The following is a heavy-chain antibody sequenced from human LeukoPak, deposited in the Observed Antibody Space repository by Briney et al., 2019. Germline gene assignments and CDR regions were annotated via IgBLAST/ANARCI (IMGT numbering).Heavy chain of an antibody. Sequence: SETLSLTCTVSGGSISSYYWSWIRQPAGKGLEWIGRIYTSGSTNYNPSLKGRVTMSVDTSKNQFSLKLSSVTAADTAVYYCARGPYSSGWYGGGHWFDPWGQGTLVTVSS. CDR2: IYTSGST. D-gene: IGHD6-19*01. J-gene: IGHJ5*02. CDR1: GGSISSYY. CDR3: ARGPYSSGWYGGGHWFDP. V-gene: IGHV4-4*07.